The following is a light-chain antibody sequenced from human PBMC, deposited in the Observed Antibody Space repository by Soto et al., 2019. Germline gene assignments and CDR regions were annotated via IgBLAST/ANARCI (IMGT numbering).Light chain of an antibody. V-gene: IGLV2-11*01. Sequence: QSALPQPRSVSGSPGQSVTISCTGTSSDVGVYNYVSWYQQHPGKAPKLMIYDVTKRPSGVPDRFSGSKSGNTASLTISGLQAEDEADYYCCSYAGSFTFVFGTGTKVTVL. CDR1: SSDVGVYNY. CDR3: CSYAGSFTFV. CDR2: DVT. J-gene: IGLJ1*01.